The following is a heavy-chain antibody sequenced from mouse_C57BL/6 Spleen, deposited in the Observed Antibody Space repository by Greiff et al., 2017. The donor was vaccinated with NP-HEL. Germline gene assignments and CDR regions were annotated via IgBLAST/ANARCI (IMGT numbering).Heavy chain of an antibody. J-gene: IGHJ2*01. Sequence: LVESGAELVRPGTSVKVSCKASGYAFTNYLIEWVKQRPGQGLEWIGVINPGSGGTNYNEKFKGKATLTADKSSSTAYMQLSSLTSEDSAVYFCARITTVVAPFDYWGQGTTLTVSS. CDR3: ARITTVVAPFDY. CDR1: GYAFTNYL. CDR2: INPGSGGT. D-gene: IGHD1-1*01. V-gene: IGHV1-54*01.